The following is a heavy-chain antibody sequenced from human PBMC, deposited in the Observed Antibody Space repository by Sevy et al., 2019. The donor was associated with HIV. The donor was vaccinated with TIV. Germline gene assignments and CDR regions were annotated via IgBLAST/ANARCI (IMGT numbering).Heavy chain of an antibody. D-gene: IGHD3-3*01. Sequence: ASVKVSCKASGYTFTSYGISWVRQAPGQGLEWMGWISAYNGNTNYAQKLQGRVTMTTDTSTSTAYMELRSLRSDDTAVYYCARGGSGDFWSGYGNWFDPWGQGTLVTVSS. J-gene: IGHJ5*02. CDR2: ISAYNGNT. CDR3: ARGGSGDFWSGYGNWFDP. V-gene: IGHV1-18*01. CDR1: GYTFTSYG.